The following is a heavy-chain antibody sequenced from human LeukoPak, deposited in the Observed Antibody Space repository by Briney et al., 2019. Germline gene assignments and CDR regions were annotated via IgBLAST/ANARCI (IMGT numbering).Heavy chain of an antibody. J-gene: IGHJ3*02. CDR2: IYPSNSYT. CDR1: GYSFTSYW. CDR3: IIDAFDI. Sequence: GESLKISCKGSGYSFTSYWISWVRQMPGKGVEWMEKIYPSNSYTSYTPSLQGHLTISADKSLSTPYLQWRSLKPPDTALSHYIIDAFDIWGQGTMVTVSS. D-gene: IGHD3-10*01. V-gene: IGHV5-10-1*01.